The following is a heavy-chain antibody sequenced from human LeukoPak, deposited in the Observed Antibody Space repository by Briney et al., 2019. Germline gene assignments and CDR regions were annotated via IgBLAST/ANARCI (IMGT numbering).Heavy chain of an antibody. CDR1: GFTFTSSA. Sequence: PLASVKVSCKASGFTFTSSAMQWVRQARGQRLEWIGWIVVGSGNTNYAQKFQERVTITRDISTSTAYMELSSLRSEDTAVYYCAASHLDSSSWYVGDYWGQGTLVTVSS. CDR3: AASHLDSSSWYVGDY. CDR2: IVVGSGNT. D-gene: IGHD6-13*01. V-gene: IGHV1-58*02. J-gene: IGHJ4*02.